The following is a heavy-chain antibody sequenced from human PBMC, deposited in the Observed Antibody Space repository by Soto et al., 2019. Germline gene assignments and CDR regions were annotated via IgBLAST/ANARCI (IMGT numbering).Heavy chain of an antibody. CDR1: GFTFSNYA. CDR3: AKDNYDFWSGPPYGMDV. D-gene: IGHD3-3*01. V-gene: IGHV3-23*01. J-gene: IGHJ6*02. Sequence: PGGSLRLSCXASGFTFSNYAMSLVRQAPGKGLEWVSAISSSGGSTYYADSVKGRFTISRDNSKNTLYLQMNSLRAEDTAVYYCAKDNYDFWSGPPYGMDVWGQGTTVTVSS. CDR2: ISSSGGST.